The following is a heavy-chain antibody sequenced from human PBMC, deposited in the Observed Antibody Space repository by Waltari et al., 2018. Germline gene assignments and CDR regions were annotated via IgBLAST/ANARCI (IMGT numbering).Heavy chain of an antibody. CDR1: GYTLTEIS. J-gene: IGHJ4*02. V-gene: IGHV1-24*01. Sequence: QVQLVQSEAEVKKPGASVKVSCKVSGYTLTEISMHWVRQAPGKGLGWMGFLEPEDGETIYAQKFEGRVSMTEDTSTDTAYRELSSLRFEDTALYYCAPSRRERADGSYFDSWGQGTLVTVSS. CDR2: LEPEDGET. CDR3: APSRRERADGSYFDS. D-gene: IGHD1-26*01.